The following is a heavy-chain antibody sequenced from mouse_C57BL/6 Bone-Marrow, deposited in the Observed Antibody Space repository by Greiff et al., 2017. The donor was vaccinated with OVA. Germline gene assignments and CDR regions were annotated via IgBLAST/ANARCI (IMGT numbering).Heavy chain of an antibody. CDR1: GYTFTDYN. CDR3: ARTSTVVPHYFDY. D-gene: IGHD1-1*01. Sequence: VQLKQSGPELVKPGASVKIPCKASGYTFTDYNMDWVKQSHGKSLEWIGDINPNNGGTIYNQKFKGKATLTVDKSSSTAYMELRSLTSEDTAVYYCARTSTVVPHYFDYWGQGTTLTVSS. CDR2: INPNNGGT. J-gene: IGHJ2*01. V-gene: IGHV1-18*01.